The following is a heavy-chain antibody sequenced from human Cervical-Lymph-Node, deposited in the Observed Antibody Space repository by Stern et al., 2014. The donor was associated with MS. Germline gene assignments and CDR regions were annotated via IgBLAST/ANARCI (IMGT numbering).Heavy chain of an antibody. V-gene: IGHV1-46*03. Sequence: VHLVESGAEVKKPGASVNVSCEASGYSFTTHYMHWIRQAPGEGLEWVGMINPNSGTTSYARQFQGRVIITRDTSTSTIYMELTDLRSEDTALYFCSRVQRERRALDHFDPWGQGTLVTVSS. CDR3: SRVQRERRALDHFDP. D-gene: IGHD1-1*01. J-gene: IGHJ5*02. CDR2: INPNSGTT. CDR1: GYSFTTHY.